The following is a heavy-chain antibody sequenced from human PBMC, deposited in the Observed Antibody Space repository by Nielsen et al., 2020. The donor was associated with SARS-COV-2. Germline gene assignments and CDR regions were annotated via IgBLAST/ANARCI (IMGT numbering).Heavy chain of an antibody. D-gene: IGHD3-10*01. J-gene: IGHJ2*01. CDR3: AKEYSGDYGSSSYFDL. CDR1: GFTFDDYA. CDR2: ISWNSGSI. V-gene: IGHV3-9*01. Sequence: SLKISCAASGFTFDDYAMHWVRQAPGKGLEWVSGISWNSGSIGYADSVKGRFTISRDNAKNSLYLQMNSLRAEDTALYYCAKEYSGDYGSSSYFDLWGRGTLFTVSS.